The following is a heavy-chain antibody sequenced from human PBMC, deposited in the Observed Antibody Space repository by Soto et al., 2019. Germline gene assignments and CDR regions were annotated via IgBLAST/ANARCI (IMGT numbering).Heavy chain of an antibody. CDR3: ARAAPYGAGGLESY. J-gene: IGHJ4*02. CDR1: GGSFSGYY. V-gene: IGHV4-34*01. D-gene: IGHD3-10*01. Sequence: QVQLQQWGAGLLKPSETLSLTCAVYGGSFSGYYWSWIRQPPGKGLEWIGEINHSGSTNYNPSLTSRVTISVDTSKNQFSLKLSSVTAADTAVYYCARAAPYGAGGLESYWGQGTLVTVSS. CDR2: INHSGST.